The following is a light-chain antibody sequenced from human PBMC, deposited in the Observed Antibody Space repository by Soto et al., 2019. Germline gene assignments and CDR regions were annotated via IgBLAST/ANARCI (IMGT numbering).Light chain of an antibody. CDR2: DDG. Sequence: SYELTQPPSVSVAPGQTARITCGGNNIGSKSVHWYQQKPGQAPVLVVYDDGDRPSGIPERFSGSNSGNTATLTISRVEAGDEADYYCQVWGSSSDHYVFGTGTQLTVL. CDR1: NIGSKS. J-gene: IGLJ1*01. V-gene: IGLV3-21*02. CDR3: QVWGSSSDHYV.